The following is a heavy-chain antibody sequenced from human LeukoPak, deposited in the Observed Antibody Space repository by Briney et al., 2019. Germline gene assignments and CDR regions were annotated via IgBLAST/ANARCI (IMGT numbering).Heavy chain of an antibody. CDR1: GFTFSSYA. D-gene: IGHD3-9*01. J-gene: IGHJ4*02. Sequence: PGGSLRLSCAASGFTFSSYAMHWVRQAPGKGLEWVAVISYDGSNKYYADSVKGRFTISRDNSKNTLYLQMNSLRAEDTAVYYCARDPRDFRRVSYLDYWGQGTLVTVSS. CDR2: ISYDGSNK. CDR3: ARDPRDFRRVSYLDY. V-gene: IGHV3-30-3*01.